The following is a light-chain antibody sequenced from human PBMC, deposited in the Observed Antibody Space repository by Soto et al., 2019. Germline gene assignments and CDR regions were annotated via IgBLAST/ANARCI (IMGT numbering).Light chain of an antibody. CDR1: QSISSW. CDR2: AAS. CDR3: QQSYNSPQT. V-gene: IGKV1-39*01. Sequence: DIQMTQSPSTLSASVGDRVTITCRASQSISSWLAWYQQTPGKPPRLLIYAASSLQSGVPSRFSGSGSGTDFTLTISSLQPEDFATYSCQQSYNSPQTFGRGTKVDIK. J-gene: IGKJ1*01.